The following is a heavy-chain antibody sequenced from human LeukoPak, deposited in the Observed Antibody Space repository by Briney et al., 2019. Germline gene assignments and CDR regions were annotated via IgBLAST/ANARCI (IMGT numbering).Heavy chain of an antibody. J-gene: IGHJ4*02. V-gene: IGHV3-23*01. CDR3: AKESQWELFSGYYFDY. CDR1: GFTFSSCA. D-gene: IGHD1-26*01. Sequence: GGSLRLSCAASGFTFSSCAMSWVRQAPGKGLEWVSAISGSGGSTYYADSVKGRFTISRDNSKNTLYLQMNSLRAGDTAVYYCAKESQWELFSGYYFDYWGQGTLVTVSS. CDR2: ISGSGGST.